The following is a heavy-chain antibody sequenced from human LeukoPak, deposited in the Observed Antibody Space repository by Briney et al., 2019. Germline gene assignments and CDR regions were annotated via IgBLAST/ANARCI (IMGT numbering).Heavy chain of an antibody. V-gene: IGHV1-18*01. CDR1: GYTFTSYG. CDR2: ISAYNGNT. Sequence: ASVKVSCKASGYTFTSYGISWVRQAPGQGLEWMGWISAYNGNTHYAQNLQGRVTMTRDTSTSTAYMELRSLGSDDTAVFYCARDGHRMYYYESNDYRFDSWGQGTLVTVSS. J-gene: IGHJ4*02. D-gene: IGHD3-22*01. CDR3: ARDGHRMYYYESNDYRFDS.